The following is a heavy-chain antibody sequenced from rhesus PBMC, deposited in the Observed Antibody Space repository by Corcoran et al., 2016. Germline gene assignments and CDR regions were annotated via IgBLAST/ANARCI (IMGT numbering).Heavy chain of an antibody. CDR1: GYSISSGYD. CDR2: IYGSSGST. Sequence: QVQLQESGPGVVKPSETLSLTCAVSGYSISSGYDWSWIRQPPGKGLEWIGYIYGSSGSTNYNPSLKNRVTISKDTSKNQVSLKLSSVTAADTAVYYCARDPGTVGDYWGQGVLVTVSS. J-gene: IGHJ4*01. CDR3: ARDPGTVGDY. V-gene: IGHV4-76*01. D-gene: IGHD5-24*01.